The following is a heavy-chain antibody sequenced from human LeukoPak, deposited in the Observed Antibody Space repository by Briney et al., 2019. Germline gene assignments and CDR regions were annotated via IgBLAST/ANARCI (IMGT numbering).Heavy chain of an antibody. CDR2: IYTSGST. CDR1: GGSISSGSYY. D-gene: IGHD3-10*01. J-gene: IGHJ4*02. CDR3: ARHPDCYASGSGHFDY. V-gene: IGHV4-61*02. Sequence: PSETLSLTCTVSGGSISSGSYYWSWIRQPAGKGLEWIGRIYTSGSTNYNPSLKSRVTMSVDTSKNQFSLKLSSVTAADTAVYYCARHPDCYASGSGHFDYWGQGTLVTVSS.